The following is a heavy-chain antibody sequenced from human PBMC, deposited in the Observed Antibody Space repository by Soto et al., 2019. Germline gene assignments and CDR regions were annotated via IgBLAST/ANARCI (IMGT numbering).Heavy chain of an antibody. V-gene: IGHV4-39*01. J-gene: IGHJ4*02. CDR3: ARHVGGASSSYNNY. Sequence: PSETLSLTCTVSGGSISSSSYYWGWIRQPPGKGLEWIGSIYYSGSTYYNPSLKSRVTISVDTSKNQFSLKLSSVTAADTAVYYCARHVGGASSSYNNYWGQRTLVTVSS. CDR1: GGSISSSSYY. CDR2: IYYSGST. D-gene: IGHD6-13*01.